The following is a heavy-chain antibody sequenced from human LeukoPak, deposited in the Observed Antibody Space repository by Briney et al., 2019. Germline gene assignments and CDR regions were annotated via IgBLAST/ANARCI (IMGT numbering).Heavy chain of an antibody. Sequence: GRSLRLSCAASGFTFDDYAMRWVRHAPGKGLEWVSGISWNSGSIGYADSVKGRFTISRDNAKNSLYLQMNSLRAEDTALYYCAKTTAAAAGAPFDYWGQGTLVTVSS. CDR3: AKTTAAAAGAPFDY. V-gene: IGHV3-9*01. CDR1: GFTFDDYA. D-gene: IGHD6-13*01. J-gene: IGHJ4*02. CDR2: ISWNSGSI.